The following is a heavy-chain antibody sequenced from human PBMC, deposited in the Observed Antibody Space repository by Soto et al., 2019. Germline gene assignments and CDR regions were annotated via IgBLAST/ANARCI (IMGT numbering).Heavy chain of an antibody. V-gene: IGHV1-18*01. J-gene: IGHJ4*02. CDR1: GYTFTSYH. CDR3: ARDTPPTDY. Sequence: QVQLVQSGAEVKKPGASVKVSCKTSGYTFTSYHISWVRQAPGQGLEWMGWISAYNTNTNYAQKFQGIVTMTTDTLTSTAYMELWSLRSDETAVYYCARDTPPTDYWGQGTLVTVSS. CDR2: ISAYNTNT.